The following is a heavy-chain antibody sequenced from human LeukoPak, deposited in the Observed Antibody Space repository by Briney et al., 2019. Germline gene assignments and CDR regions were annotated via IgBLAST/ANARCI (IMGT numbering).Heavy chain of an antibody. Sequence: ASVKVSCKPSGYSFKRNGISWVRQAPRQGLEWMAWISANSGHTNYAQNFQDRVTLTTDTSTSTAYMELRSLRSDDTAVYYCARDVNYAFDYWGQGTLVTVSS. CDR2: ISANSGHT. V-gene: IGHV1-18*01. CDR3: ARDVNYAFDY. CDR1: GYSFKRNG. J-gene: IGHJ4*02. D-gene: IGHD3-16*01.